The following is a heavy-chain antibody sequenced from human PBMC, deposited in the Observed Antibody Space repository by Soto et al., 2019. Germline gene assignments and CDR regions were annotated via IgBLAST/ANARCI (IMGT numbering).Heavy chain of an antibody. CDR3: ARGIVVWWPILKYYYGMDV. D-gene: IGHD3-9*01. J-gene: IGHJ6*02. CDR1: GFTFSSYA. Sequence: GGSLRLSCAASGFTFSSYAMHWVRQAPGKGLEWVAVISYDGSNKYYADSVKGRFTISRDNSKNTLYLQMNSLRAEDTAVHYCARGIVVWWPILKYYYGMDVWGQGTTVTVSS. CDR2: ISYDGSNK. V-gene: IGHV3-30-3*01.